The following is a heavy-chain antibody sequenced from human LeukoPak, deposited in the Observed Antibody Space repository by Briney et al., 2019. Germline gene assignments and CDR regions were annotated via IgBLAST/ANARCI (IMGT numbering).Heavy chain of an antibody. CDR2: IYYSGST. J-gene: IGHJ6*02. V-gene: IGHV4-59*01. D-gene: IGHD7-27*01. CDR1: GGSISSYY. Sequence: SETLSLTCTVSGGSISSYYWSWIRQPPGKGLEWIGYIYYSGSTNYNPSLKSRVTISVDTSKNQFSLKLSSVTAADTAVYYCAVAPWAGMDVWGQGTTVTVTS. CDR3: AVAPWAGMDV.